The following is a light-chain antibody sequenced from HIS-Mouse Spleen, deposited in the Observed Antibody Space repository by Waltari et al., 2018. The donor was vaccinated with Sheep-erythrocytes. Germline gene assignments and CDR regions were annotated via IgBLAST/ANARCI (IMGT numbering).Light chain of an antibody. CDR2: KDS. CDR1: ALPKQY. J-gene: IGLJ1*01. V-gene: IGLV3-25*03. CDR3: QSADSSGTYV. Sequence: SYELTQPPSVSVSPGQTARITCSGDALPKQYAYWYQQKPGQAPVLVIYKDSERPSRIPGRFSGSSSGTTVTLTISGVQAEDEADYYCQSADSSGTYVFGTGTKVTVL.